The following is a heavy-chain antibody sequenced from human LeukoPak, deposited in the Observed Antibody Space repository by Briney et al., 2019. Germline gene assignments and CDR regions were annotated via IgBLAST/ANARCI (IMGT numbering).Heavy chain of an antibody. D-gene: IGHD3-10*01. Sequence: SETLSLTCAVYGGSFSGYYWSWIRQPPGKGLEWIGEINHSGSTNYNPSLKSRVTMSVDTSKNQFSLKLSSVTAADTAVYYCARSTRLRSWFDPWGQGTLVTVSS. J-gene: IGHJ5*02. V-gene: IGHV4-34*01. CDR1: GGSFSGYY. CDR2: INHSGST. CDR3: ARSTRLRSWFDP.